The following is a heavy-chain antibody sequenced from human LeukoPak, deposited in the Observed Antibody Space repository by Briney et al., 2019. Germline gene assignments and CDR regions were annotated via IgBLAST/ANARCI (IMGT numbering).Heavy chain of an antibody. D-gene: IGHD3-16*01. CDR2: INHSGST. V-gene: IGHV4-34*01. Sequence: SETLSLTCAVYGGSFSGYYWSWIRQPPGKGLEWIAEINHSGSTNYNPSLKSRVTISVDTSKNQFSLKVSSVTAADTAVYYCARVKDPGGYYYYYYMDIWGKGNTVTVSS. CDR3: ARVKDPGGYYYYYYMDI. CDR1: GGSFSGYY. J-gene: IGHJ6*03.